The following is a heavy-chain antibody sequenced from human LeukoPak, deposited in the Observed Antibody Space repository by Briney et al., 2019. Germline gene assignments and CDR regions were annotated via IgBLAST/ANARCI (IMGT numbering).Heavy chain of an antibody. CDR2: ISAYNGNT. Sequence: ASVKVSCKASGYTFTSYGISWVRQAPGQGLEWMGWISAYNGNTNYAQKLQGRVTMTTDTSTSTAYMELRSLRSDDTAVYYCARGVLENIAQYYFDYWGQGTLVTVSS. CDR3: ARGVLENIAQYYFDY. CDR1: GYTFTSYG. D-gene: IGHD2/OR15-2a*01. J-gene: IGHJ4*02. V-gene: IGHV1-18*01.